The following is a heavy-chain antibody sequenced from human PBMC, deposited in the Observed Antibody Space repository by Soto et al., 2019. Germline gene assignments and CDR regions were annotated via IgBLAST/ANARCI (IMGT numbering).Heavy chain of an antibody. Sequence: ASVKVSCKASGYTFTGYYIHWVRQAPGQGLEWMGWMNPNNGDSKYAPKFQGRVSMTREMSITTAYLTLTSLRSDDTAIFYCARARVAATHPRLDPWGQGTLVTVSS. CDR2: MNPNNGDS. CDR1: GYTFTGYY. CDR3: ARARVAATHPRLDP. J-gene: IGHJ5*02. V-gene: IGHV1-2*02. D-gene: IGHD2-15*01.